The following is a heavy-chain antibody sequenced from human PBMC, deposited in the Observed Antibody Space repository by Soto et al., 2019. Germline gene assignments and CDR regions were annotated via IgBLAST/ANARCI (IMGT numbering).Heavy chain of an antibody. CDR2: IIPIFGTA. CDR3: ARVGSEYSSSNWFDP. V-gene: IGHV1-69*13. Sequence: GASVKVSCKASGGTFSSYAISWVRQAPGQGLEWMGGIIPIFGTANYAQKFQGRVTITADESTSTAYMELSSLRSEDTAVYYCARVGSEYSSSNWFDPWGQGTLVTVSS. CDR1: GGTFSSYA. D-gene: IGHD6-6*01. J-gene: IGHJ5*02.